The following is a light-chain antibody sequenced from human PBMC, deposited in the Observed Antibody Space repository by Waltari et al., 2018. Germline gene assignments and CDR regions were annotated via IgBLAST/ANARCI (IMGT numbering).Light chain of an antibody. V-gene: IGKV3-11*01. CDR2: DAS. J-gene: IGKJ3*01. CDR1: QSISSY. Sequence: EIVLTQSPATLSLSPGERASLSCRASQSISSYLPWYQQKPGQATRPLIYDASTRATGIQARFSGSGSGTDFTLIISSLEPEDFAVYYCQHRGHWPPEATFGPGTKVDIK. CDR3: QHRGHWPPEAT.